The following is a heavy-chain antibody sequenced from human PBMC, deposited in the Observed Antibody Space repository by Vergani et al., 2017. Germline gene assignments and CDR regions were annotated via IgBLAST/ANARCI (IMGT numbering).Heavy chain of an antibody. V-gene: IGHV3-7*01. CDR1: GFTFSDFW. J-gene: IGHJ2*01. Sequence: EVLLVESGGGLVQPGESLRLSCTVSGFTFSDFWMTWVRQVPGKGLEWVANIMPDGSATMYADSLRGRFSISRDNAKNSLHLHMSSLRVEDTAVYYCVRLPRGPWNFDLWGRGTLITVSS. CDR2: IMPDGSAT. CDR3: VRLPRGPWNFDL.